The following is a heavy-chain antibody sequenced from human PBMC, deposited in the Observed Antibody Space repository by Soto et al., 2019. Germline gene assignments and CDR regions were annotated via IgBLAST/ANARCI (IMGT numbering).Heavy chain of an antibody. J-gene: IGHJ5*02. V-gene: IGHV4-4*07. CDR3: ARDQGVVVTADNWFDP. Sequence: SETLSLTCTVSGGSITDYSWGWIRQPAGKGLEWIGRIFSSGSTNYNPSLKGRITMSLDTSKNQFSLKLNSATATGTAVYFCARDQGVVVTADNWFDPWGQGILVTVSS. D-gene: IGHD2-21*02. CDR2: IFSSGST. CDR1: GGSITDYS.